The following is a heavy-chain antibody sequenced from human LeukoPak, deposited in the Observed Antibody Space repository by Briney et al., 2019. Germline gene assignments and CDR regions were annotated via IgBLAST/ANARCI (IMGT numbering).Heavy chain of an antibody. CDR1: GFTFSNYW. V-gene: IGHV3-7*04. D-gene: IGHD1-7*01. CDR3: ARTLMRWNYDY. CDR2: IKQDGSEK. J-gene: IGHJ4*02. Sequence: PGGALRLSCAASGFTFSNYWMGWVRQAPGKGLEWVANIKQDGSEKYYVDSVKGRFTISRDNAKNSLYLQMNSLRAEDTAVYYCARTLMRWNYDYWGQGTLVTVSS.